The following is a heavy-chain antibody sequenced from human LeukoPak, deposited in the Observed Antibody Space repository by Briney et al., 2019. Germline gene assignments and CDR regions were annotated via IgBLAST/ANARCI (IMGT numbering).Heavy chain of an antibody. CDR2: IYPGDSDT. Sequence: GESLKISCKGSGYSFTTYWIGWVRQMPGKGLEWMGIIYPGDSDTRYSPSFQGHVTISADKSISTAYLQWSSLKASDTAMYYCARHLGVVVPAAMPDFWGQGALVTVSS. V-gene: IGHV5-51*01. J-gene: IGHJ4*02. CDR3: ARHLGVVVPAAMPDF. D-gene: IGHD2-2*01. CDR1: GYSFTTYW.